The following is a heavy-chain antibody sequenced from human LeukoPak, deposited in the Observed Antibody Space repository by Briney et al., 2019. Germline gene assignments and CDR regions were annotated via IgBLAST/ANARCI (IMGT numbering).Heavy chain of an antibody. V-gene: IGHV4-39*07. CDR1: GGSISSSSYY. J-gene: IGHJ4*02. D-gene: IGHD5-24*01. Sequence: SETLSLTCTVSGGSISSSSYYWGWIRQPPGKGLEWIGSIYYSWSTYYNPSLKSRVTISVDTSKNQFSLKLSSVTAADTAVYYCARDIWEMATIHFDYWGQGTLVTVSS. CDR2: IYYSWST. CDR3: ARDIWEMATIHFDY.